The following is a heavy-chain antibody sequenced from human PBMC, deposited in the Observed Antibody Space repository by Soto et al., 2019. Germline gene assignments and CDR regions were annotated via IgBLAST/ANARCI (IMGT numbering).Heavy chain of an antibody. V-gene: IGHV3-23*01. CDR2: ISGSGGST. J-gene: IGHJ4*02. CDR3: AKDRVTHGWYSPHSGGY. Sequence: GGSLRLPCAAYGFTLSSYAMSWVRQAPGKGLEWVSAISGSGGSTYYADSVKGRFTISRDNSKNTLYLQMNSLRAEDTAVYYCAKDRVTHGWYSPHSGGYWGEGTVVTVS. D-gene: IGHD6-13*01. CDR1: GFTLSSYA.